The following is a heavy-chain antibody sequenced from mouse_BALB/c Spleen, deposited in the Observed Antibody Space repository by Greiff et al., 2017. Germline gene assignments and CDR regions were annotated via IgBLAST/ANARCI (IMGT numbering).Heavy chain of an antibody. D-gene: IGHD2-4*01. CDR1: GFSLTSYG. CDR3: ARIYYDYDWGYYYAMDY. J-gene: IGHJ4*01. Sequence: VQLQQSGPGLVAPSQSLSITCTVSGFSLTSYGVHWVRQPPGKGLEWLGVIWAGGSTNYNSALMSRLSISKDNSKSQVFLKMNSLQTDDTAMYYCARIYYDYDWGYYYAMDYWGQGTSVTVSS. CDR2: IWAGGST. V-gene: IGHV2-9*02.